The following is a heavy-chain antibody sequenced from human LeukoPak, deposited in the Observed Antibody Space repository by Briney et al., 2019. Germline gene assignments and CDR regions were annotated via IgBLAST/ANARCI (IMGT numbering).Heavy chain of an antibody. CDR2: ISSSSSYI. D-gene: IGHD1-26*01. CDR3: ARDGAGIVGATKYFDY. V-gene: IGHV3-21*01. J-gene: IGHJ4*02. Sequence: PGGSLRLSCAASGFTFSSYSMNWVRQAPGKGLEWVSSISSSSSYIYYADSMKGRFTISRDNAKNSLYLQMNSLRAEDTAVYYCARDGAGIVGATKYFDYWGQGTLVTVSS. CDR1: GFTFSSYS.